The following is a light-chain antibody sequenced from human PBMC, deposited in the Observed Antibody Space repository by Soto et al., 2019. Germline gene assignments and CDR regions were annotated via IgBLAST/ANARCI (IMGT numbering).Light chain of an antibody. J-gene: IGLJ1*01. CDR2: EVS. CDR3: SSYGSTSTRNV. Sequence: QSALTQPASVSGSPGQSITISCTGTSSDVGGYNYVSWYQQHPGKAPKLMIYEVSNRPSGVSNRFSGYKSANTASLPISGLQAEDEADYCCSSYGSTSTRNVVGNGTKLTVL. V-gene: IGLV2-14*01. CDR1: SSDVGGYNY.